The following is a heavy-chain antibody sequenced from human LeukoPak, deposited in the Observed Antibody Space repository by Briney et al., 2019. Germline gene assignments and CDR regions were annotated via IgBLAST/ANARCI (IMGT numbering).Heavy chain of an antibody. J-gene: IGHJ6*02. CDR1: GYTFTGYY. D-gene: IGHD6-6*01. V-gene: IGHV1-2*02. Sequence: EASVKVSCKASGYTFTGYYMHWVRQAPGQGLEWMGWINPNSGGTNYAQKFQGRVTMTRDTSISTAYMELSRLRSDDTAVYYCARVYSSSYYYGMDVWGQGTTVTVSS. CDR3: ARVYSSSYYYGMDV. CDR2: INPNSGGT.